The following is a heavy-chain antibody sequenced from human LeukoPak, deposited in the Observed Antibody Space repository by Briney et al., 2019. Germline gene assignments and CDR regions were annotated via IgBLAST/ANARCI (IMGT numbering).Heavy chain of an antibody. CDR1: GGSISGDY. Sequence: SETLSLTCTVSGGSISGDYWSWIRQPPGKGLEWIGFISYSGGTNYNPSLKSRVTISVDTSKNQFSLKLNSVTAADTAVYYCARHGGSYTFDYWGQGTLVTVSS. D-gene: IGHD1-26*01. V-gene: IGHV4-59*08. CDR3: ARHGGSYTFDY. J-gene: IGHJ4*02. CDR2: ISYSGGT.